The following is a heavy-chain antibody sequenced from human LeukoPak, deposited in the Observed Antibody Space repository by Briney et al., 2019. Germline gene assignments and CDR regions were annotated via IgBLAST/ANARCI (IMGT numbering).Heavy chain of an antibody. D-gene: IGHD3-10*01. J-gene: IGHJ6*02. CDR3: ARDRGSGGPYYYGMDV. CDR1: GFTFSSYW. Sequence: GGSLRLSCAASGFTFSSYWMSWVRQAPGKGLEWVANIKQDGSEKYYVDSVKGRFTISRDNAKNSLYLQMNSLRAEDTAVYYCARDRGSGGPYYYGMDVWGQGTTVTVSS. CDR2: IKQDGSEK. V-gene: IGHV3-7*01.